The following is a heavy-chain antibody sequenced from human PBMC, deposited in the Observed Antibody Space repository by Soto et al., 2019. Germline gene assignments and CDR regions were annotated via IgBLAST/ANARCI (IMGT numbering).Heavy chain of an antibody. CDR2: ISAYNGNT. Sequence: QVQLVQSGAEVKKPGASVKVSCKASGYTLTSYGISWVRQAPGQGLEWMGWISAYNGNTNYAQKLQGRVTMTTDTSTSTAYMELRSLRSDDTAVYYCARVSKPFVYDILPPDYWGQGTLVTVSS. D-gene: IGHD3-9*01. V-gene: IGHV1-18*01. CDR1: GYTLTSYG. CDR3: ARVSKPFVYDILPPDY. J-gene: IGHJ4*02.